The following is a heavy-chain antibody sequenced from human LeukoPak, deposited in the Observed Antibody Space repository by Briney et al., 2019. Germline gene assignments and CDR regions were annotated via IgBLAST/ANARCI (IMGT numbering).Heavy chain of an antibody. D-gene: IGHD1-1*01. CDR1: GDSVSSGTYY. CDR3: VRDWNGDYFDY. CDR2: IHTSENT. Sequence: PSQTLSLTCIVSGDSVSSGTYYWPWLRQPAGKGLEWIGRIHTSENTNYSPSLKSRVTISRDTSKNQFSLRLTSVTAADTAVYYCVRDWNGDYFDYWGQGTLVTVSS. J-gene: IGHJ4*02. V-gene: IGHV4-61*02.